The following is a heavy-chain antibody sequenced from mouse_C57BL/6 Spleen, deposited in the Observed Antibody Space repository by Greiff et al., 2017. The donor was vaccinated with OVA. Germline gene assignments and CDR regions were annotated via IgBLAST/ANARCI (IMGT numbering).Heavy chain of an antibody. J-gene: IGHJ2*01. D-gene: IGHD4-1*01. Sequence: VQLQQPGAELVKPGASVKLSCKASGYTFTSYWMQWVKQRPGQGLEWIGEIDPSDSYTNYNQKFKGKATLTVATSSSTAYMQLRSLTSEDSAVYYCGRSITGGFDYWGQGTTLTVSS. CDR1: GYTFTSYW. CDR3: GRSITGGFDY. V-gene: IGHV1-50*01. CDR2: IDPSDSYT.